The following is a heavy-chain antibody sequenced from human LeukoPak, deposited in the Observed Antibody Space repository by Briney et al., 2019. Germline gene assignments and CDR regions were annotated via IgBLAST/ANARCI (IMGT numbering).Heavy chain of an antibody. D-gene: IGHD6-13*01. CDR3: ARGGGGVTVGSWYGFGY. Sequence: SETLSLTCTVSGGSISSSSYYWGWIRQPPGKGLEWIGSIYHSGSTYYNPSLKSRVTISVDTSKNQFSLKLSSVTAADTAVYYCARGGGGVTVGSWYGFGYWGQGTLVTVSS. V-gene: IGHV4-39*07. J-gene: IGHJ4*02. CDR1: GGSISSSSYY. CDR2: IYHSGST.